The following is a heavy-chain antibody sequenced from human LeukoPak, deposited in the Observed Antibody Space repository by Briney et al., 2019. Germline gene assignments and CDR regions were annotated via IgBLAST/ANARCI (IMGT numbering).Heavy chain of an antibody. Sequence: GESLQISCQGSGSRFTSYWIGWVRQLPGKGLEWMGIIYPGDSDTRYSPSFQGQVTISADKSISTAYLQWSSLKASDTAMYYCARQLGNWFDPWGQGTLVTVSS. V-gene: IGHV5-51*01. CDR2: IYPGDSDT. CDR3: ARQLGNWFDP. J-gene: IGHJ5*02. D-gene: IGHD7-27*01. CDR1: GSRFTSYW.